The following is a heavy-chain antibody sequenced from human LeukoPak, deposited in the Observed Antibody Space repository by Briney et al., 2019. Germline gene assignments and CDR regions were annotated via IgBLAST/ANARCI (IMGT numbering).Heavy chain of an antibody. D-gene: IGHD3-3*01. CDR2: INPNSGGT. Sequence: ASVKVSCKASGYTFTGYYMHWVRQAPGQGLELMGWINPNSGGTNYAQKFQGRVTMTRDTSISTAYMELSRLRSDDTAVYYCARLLEWSQARDYWGQGTVVTVSS. CDR1: GYTFTGYY. V-gene: IGHV1-2*02. CDR3: ARLLEWSQARDY. J-gene: IGHJ4*02.